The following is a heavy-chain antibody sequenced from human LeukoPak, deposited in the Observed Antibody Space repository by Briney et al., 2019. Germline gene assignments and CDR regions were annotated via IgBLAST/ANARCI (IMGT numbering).Heavy chain of an antibody. D-gene: IGHD2-2*01. CDR1: GGSISSYY. Sequence: PSETLSLTCTVSGGSISSYYWSWIRQPPGKGLEWIGYIYYSGSTNYNPSLKSRVTISVDTSKNQSSLKLSSVTAADTAVYYCARGPYCSSTSCYEGYYYGMDVWGQGTTVTVSS. V-gene: IGHV4-59*08. CDR3: ARGPYCSSTSCYEGYYYGMDV. J-gene: IGHJ6*02. CDR2: IYYSGST.